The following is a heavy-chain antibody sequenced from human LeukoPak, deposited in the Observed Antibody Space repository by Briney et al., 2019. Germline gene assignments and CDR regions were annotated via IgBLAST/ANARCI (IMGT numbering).Heavy chain of an antibody. D-gene: IGHD2-15*01. V-gene: IGHV3-9*01. CDR2: ISWNSGSI. Sequence: GGSLRLSCAASGFTFDDYAMHWVRQAPGKGLEWVSGISWNSGSIGYADSVKGRFTISRDNAKNSLYLQMNSLRAEDTALYYCAKDIKSPYCSGGSCPGWYFDLWGRGTLVTASS. CDR3: AKDIKSPYCSGGSCPGWYFDL. J-gene: IGHJ2*01. CDR1: GFTFDDYA.